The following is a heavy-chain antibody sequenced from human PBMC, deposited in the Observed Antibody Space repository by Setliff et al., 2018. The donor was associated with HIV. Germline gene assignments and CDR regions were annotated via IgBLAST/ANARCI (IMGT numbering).Heavy chain of an antibody. J-gene: IGHJ4*02. CDR1: VGSFSNYF. Sequence: PSETLSLTCAVYVGSFSNYFWTWIRQTPGKGLEWIGEINHSGVTNYNPSLKSRVTISADASKKQFSLNVTSVTAADTAVYYCARRGWNGYTAFDCWGQGTQVTVSS. V-gene: IGHV4-34*01. D-gene: IGHD5-12*01. CDR2: INHSGVT. CDR3: ARRGWNGYTAFDC.